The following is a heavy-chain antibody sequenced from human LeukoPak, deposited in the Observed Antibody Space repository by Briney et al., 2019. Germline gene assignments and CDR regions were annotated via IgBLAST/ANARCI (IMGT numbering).Heavy chain of an antibody. Sequence: SETLSLTCTVSGGSISKQYWTWVRQSAGKGLEWIGRIYGDGTITYNPSLRSRVTMSLDTSKNQFSLRLTSVTAADTAMYYCTRDSGATGEVKFDPWGQGTLVTVSS. CDR3: TRDSGATGEVKFDP. J-gene: IGHJ5*02. V-gene: IGHV4-4*07. CDR1: GGSISKQY. CDR2: IYGDGTI. D-gene: IGHD3-10*01.